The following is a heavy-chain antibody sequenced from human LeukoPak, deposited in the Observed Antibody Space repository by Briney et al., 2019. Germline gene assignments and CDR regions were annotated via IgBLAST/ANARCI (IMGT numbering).Heavy chain of an antibody. Sequence: PSETLSLTCTVSGGSISSSSYYWGWIRQPPGKGLEWIGSIYYSGSTYYNPSLKSRVTISVDTSKTQFSLKLSSVTAADTAVYYCARPHGGEAAAYNWFDPWGQGTLVTVSS. J-gene: IGHJ5*02. CDR1: GGSISSSSYY. CDR2: IYYSGST. V-gene: IGHV4-39*01. CDR3: ARPHGGEAAAYNWFDP. D-gene: IGHD6-13*01.